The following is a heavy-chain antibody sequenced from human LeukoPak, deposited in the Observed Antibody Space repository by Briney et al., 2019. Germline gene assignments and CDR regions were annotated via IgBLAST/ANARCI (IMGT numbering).Heavy chain of an antibody. D-gene: IGHD2-2*01. J-gene: IGHJ6*04. CDR3: AKESSTYMDV. Sequence: PGRSLRLSCAASGFTFDDYAMHWVRQAPGKGLEWVSGISWNSGSIGYADSVKGRFTISRDNAKNSLYLQMNSLRAEDTALCYCAKESSTYMDVWGKGTTVTVSS. CDR1: GFTFDDYA. V-gene: IGHV3-9*01. CDR2: ISWNSGSI.